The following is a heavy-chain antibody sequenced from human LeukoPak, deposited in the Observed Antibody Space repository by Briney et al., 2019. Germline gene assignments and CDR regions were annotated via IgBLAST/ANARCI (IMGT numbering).Heavy chain of an antibody. CDR1: GFTVSSNY. CDR2: IYYGSST. CDR3: ARDWTTVTPDAFDI. Sequence: GGSLRLSCAASGFTVSSNYIIWVRQAPGKGLEWVSVIYYGSSTYYADSVKGRFTISRDNSKNTLYLQMNSLRAEDTAVYYCARDWTTVTPDAFDIWGQGTMVTVSS. V-gene: IGHV3-66*01. D-gene: IGHD4-17*01. J-gene: IGHJ3*02.